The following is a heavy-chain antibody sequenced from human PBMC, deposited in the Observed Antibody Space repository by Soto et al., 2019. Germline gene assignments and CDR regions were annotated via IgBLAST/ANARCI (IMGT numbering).Heavy chain of an antibody. J-gene: IGHJ3*02. V-gene: IGHV4-59*01. D-gene: IGHD4-17*01. CDR1: GGSIRSYY. CDR3: ARDGHYGVTNDVFDI. CDR2: IFYSGST. Sequence: SETLSLTCTVSGGSIRSYYWSWIRQPPGKGLKWIGYIFYSGSTNYNPSLKSRVTISVDTSKIQFSLRLWSVTAVDMALYYFARDGHYGVTNDVFDIWGQGTMVTVSS.